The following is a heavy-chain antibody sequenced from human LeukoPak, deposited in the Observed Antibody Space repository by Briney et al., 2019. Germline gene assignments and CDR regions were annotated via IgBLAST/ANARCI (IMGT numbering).Heavy chain of an antibody. Sequence: GESLKISCKGSGYSFTSYWIGWVRQMPGKGLEWMGIIYPGDSDTRYSPSFQGQVTISADKSISTAYLQWSSLEASDTAMYYCARPNITSYYDSRGYDAFDVWGQGTMVIVSS. CDR1: GYSFTSYW. CDR2: IYPGDSDT. D-gene: IGHD3-22*01. V-gene: IGHV5-51*01. CDR3: ARPNITSYYDSRGYDAFDV. J-gene: IGHJ3*01.